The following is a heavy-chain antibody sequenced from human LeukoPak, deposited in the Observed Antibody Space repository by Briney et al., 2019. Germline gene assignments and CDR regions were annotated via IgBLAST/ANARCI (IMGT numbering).Heavy chain of an antibody. CDR1: AFIFSGHW. CDR2: IKEDGSER. D-gene: IGHD2-2*01. CDR3: AASSSSKQPPFDF. V-gene: IGHV3-7*03. J-gene: IGHJ4*02. Sequence: GGSLRLSCEGSAFIFSGHWMNWVRQTPGKGLEWVASIKEDGSERQYVDSVKGRFSISRDNTKGSLFLQLNSLRAEDTAVYYCAASSSSKQPPFDFWGQGTLVTVSS.